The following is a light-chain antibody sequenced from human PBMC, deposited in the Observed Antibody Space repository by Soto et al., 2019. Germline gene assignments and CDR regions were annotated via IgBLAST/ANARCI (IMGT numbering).Light chain of an antibody. CDR2: EVS. CDR3: SSYTGSSTYG. V-gene: IGLV2-14*01. Sequence: QSALTQPASVSGSPGQSITISCTGTTSDFGGYNYVSWYQQHPGKAPKLMIYEVSNRPSGVSNRFSGSKSGNTASLTISGLQAEDEADYYYSSYTGSSTYGFGSGTKVTVL. J-gene: IGLJ1*01. CDR1: TSDFGGYNY.